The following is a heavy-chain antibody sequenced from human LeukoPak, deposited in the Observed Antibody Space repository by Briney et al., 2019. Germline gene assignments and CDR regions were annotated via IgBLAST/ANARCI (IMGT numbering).Heavy chain of an antibody. CDR3: ARRWADRTGSQYYFDY. J-gene: IGHJ4*02. Sequence: GESLKISCKASGYSFIIYWIGWVRKMPGKGLEWMGIIYPGDSDTRYSPSFLGQVTFSADKSITTAYLQWSSLKPSDTAMYYCARRWADRTGSQYYFDYWGQGTLVSVSS. CDR1: GYSFIIYW. V-gene: IGHV5-51*01. D-gene: IGHD7-27*01. CDR2: IYPGDSDT.